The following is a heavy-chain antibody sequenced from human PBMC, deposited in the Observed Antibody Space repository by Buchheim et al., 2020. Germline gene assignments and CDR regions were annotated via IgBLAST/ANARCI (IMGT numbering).Heavy chain of an antibody. V-gene: IGHV3-30*04. J-gene: IGHJ6*01. CDR3: PTATDVRPHSIAAWLGGPMD. CDR2: ISYDGSIK. CDR1: GFTFSSYA. D-gene: IGHD4-23*01. Sequence: QVQLVESGGGVVQPGRSLRLSCPASGFTFSSYAIHWVRQAPGKGLEWVAVISYDGSIKYYADSVKGRFTISRDNSKNKLYLHLCKRRAEDPALYYFPTATDVRPHSIAAWLGGPMD.